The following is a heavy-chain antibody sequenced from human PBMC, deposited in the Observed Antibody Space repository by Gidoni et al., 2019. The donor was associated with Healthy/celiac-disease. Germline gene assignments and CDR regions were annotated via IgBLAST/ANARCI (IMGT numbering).Heavy chain of an antibody. CDR2: INHSGST. Sequence: QVQLQQWGAGLLKPSETLSLTCAVYGGSFSGYYWCWIRQPPGKGLEWIGEINHSGSTNYNPSLKSRVTISVDTSKNQFSLKLSSVTAADTAVYYCARGERYSSFDYWGQGTLVTVSS. D-gene: IGHD2-15*01. CDR3: ARGERYSSFDY. CDR1: GGSFSGYY. V-gene: IGHV4-34*01. J-gene: IGHJ4*02.